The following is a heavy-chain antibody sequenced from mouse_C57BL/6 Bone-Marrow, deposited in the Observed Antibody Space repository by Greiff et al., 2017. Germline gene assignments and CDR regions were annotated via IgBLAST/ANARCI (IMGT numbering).Heavy chain of an antibody. D-gene: IGHD1-1*01. CDR2: ISYDGSN. J-gene: IGHJ4*01. V-gene: IGHV3-6*01. Sequence: VQLKESGPGLVKPSQSLSLTCSVTGYSITSGYYWNWIRQFPGNKLEWMGYISYDGSNNYNPSLKNRISITRDTSKNQFFLKLNSVTTEDTATYYCARGHYYGSSFHYYAMDYWGQGTSVTVSS. CDR1: GYSITSGYY. CDR3: ARGHYYGSSFHYYAMDY.